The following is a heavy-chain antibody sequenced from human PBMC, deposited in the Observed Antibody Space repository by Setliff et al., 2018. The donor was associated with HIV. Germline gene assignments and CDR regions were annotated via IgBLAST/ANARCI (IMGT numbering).Heavy chain of an antibody. J-gene: IGHJ5*02. CDR3: ARHDDDGGYNNWFDP. D-gene: IGHD3-22*01. Sequence: PSETLSLTCTVSGVSIGSSRLYWGWIRQPPGKGLEWVASIYYSGRTYYNPSPSLKDRLTISVDTSKNQFSLNLTSVTAADTAVYYCARHDDDGGYNNWFDPWGQGALVTASS. V-gene: IGHV4-39*01. CDR2: IYYSGRT. CDR1: GVSIGSSRLY.